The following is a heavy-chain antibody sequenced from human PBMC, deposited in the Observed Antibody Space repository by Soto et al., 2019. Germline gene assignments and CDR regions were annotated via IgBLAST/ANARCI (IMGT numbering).Heavy chain of an antibody. Sequence: SETLSLTYAVYGGSFSGYYWSWIRQPPGKGLEWIGEINHSGSTNYNPSLKSRVTISVDTSKNQFSLKLSSVTAADTAVYYCARMIRGRHHRMYYFDYWGQGSLVTVSP. CDR1: GGSFSGYY. V-gene: IGHV4-34*01. CDR2: INHSGST. CDR3: ARMIRGRHHRMYYFDY. J-gene: IGHJ4*02. D-gene: IGHD1-26*01.